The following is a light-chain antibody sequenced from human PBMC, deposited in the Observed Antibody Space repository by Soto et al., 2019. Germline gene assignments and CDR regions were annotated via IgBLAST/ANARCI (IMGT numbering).Light chain of an antibody. J-gene: IGLJ3*02. CDR1: SSDVGAYNY. V-gene: IGLV2-8*01. CDR3: SSFASSNTGV. Sequence: SALTQPPSASGSPGQSVTISCTGTSSDVGAYNYVSWYQQHAGKAPKLVIYEVTKRPSGVPDRFSGSKSANTASLTVSGLQSEDEAAYYCSSFASSNTGVFGGGTKLTVL. CDR2: EVT.